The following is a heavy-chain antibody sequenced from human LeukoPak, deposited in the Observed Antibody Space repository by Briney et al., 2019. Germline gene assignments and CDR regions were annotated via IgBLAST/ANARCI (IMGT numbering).Heavy chain of an antibody. Sequence: GGSLRLSGAASGFTFSSYEMNWVRQAPGKGLEWVSYISSSGSTIYYADSVKGRFTISRDNAKNSLYLQMNSLRAEDTAVYYCARGPYSSGIGWEDYYYYMDVWGKGTTVTVSS. CDR3: ARGPYSSGIGWEDYYYYMDV. J-gene: IGHJ6*03. V-gene: IGHV3-48*03. D-gene: IGHD6-19*01. CDR1: GFTFSSYE. CDR2: ISSSGSTI.